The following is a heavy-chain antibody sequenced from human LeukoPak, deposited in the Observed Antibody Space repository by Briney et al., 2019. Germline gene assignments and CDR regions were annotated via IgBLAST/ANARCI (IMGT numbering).Heavy chain of an antibody. CDR2: INQDGSDK. CDR3: ARRLVGTPDYFDY. V-gene: IGHV3-7*01. J-gene: IGHJ4*02. CDR1: GFTFSTSW. Sequence: GGSLRLSCAASGFTFSTSWMSWVRHTPGKGPEWVADINQDGSDKYYVDSVKGRFTISRDNAKNSLYLQMNSLRAEDTAVYYCARRLVGTPDYFDYWGQGTLVTVSS. D-gene: IGHD4-23*01.